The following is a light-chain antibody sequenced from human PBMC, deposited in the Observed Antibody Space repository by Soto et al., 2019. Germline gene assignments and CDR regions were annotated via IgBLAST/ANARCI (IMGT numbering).Light chain of an antibody. CDR3: QQYGSSPTWT. CDR1: QSVSSSY. V-gene: IGKV3-20*01. J-gene: IGKJ1*01. Sequence: EIVLTQSPGTLSLSPGDRATLSCRASQSVSSSYLAWYQQIPGQAHRLLIYGASSRATGVPDRFSGSGSGTDDSLTISRREPEDVAVNYCQQYGSSPTWTFGQGTKVEIK. CDR2: GAS.